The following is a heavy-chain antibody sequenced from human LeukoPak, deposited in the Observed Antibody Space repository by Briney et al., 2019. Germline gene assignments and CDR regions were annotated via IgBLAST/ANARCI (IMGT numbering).Heavy chain of an antibody. J-gene: IGHJ5*02. CDR1: GGTFSSYA. Sequence: SVKVSCKASGGTFSSYAISWVRQAPGQGLEWMGRIIPILGIANYAQKFQGRVTITADKSTSTAYMELNSLRSEDTAVYYCARTPLEICSSTSCYIAGENWFDPWGQGTLVTVSS. V-gene: IGHV1-69*04. CDR3: ARTPLEICSSTSCYIAGENWFDP. CDR2: IIPILGIA. D-gene: IGHD2-2*02.